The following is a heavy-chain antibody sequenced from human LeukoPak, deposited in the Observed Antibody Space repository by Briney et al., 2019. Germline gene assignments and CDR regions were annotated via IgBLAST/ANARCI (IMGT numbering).Heavy chain of an antibody. V-gene: IGHV4-59*08. D-gene: IGHD3-16*02. J-gene: IGHJ4*02. Sequence: PSETLSLTCTVSGGSISSYYWSWIRQPPGKGLEWIGYIYYSGSTNYNPSLKSRVTISVDTSKNQFSLKLSSVTAADTAVYYCARHCDYVWGSYRYTDTFDYWGQGTLVTVSS. CDR3: ARHCDYVWGSYRYTDTFDY. CDR2: IYYSGST. CDR1: GGSISSYY.